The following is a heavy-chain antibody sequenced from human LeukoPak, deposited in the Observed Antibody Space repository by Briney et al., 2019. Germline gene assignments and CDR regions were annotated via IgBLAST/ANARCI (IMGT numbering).Heavy chain of an antibody. J-gene: IGHJ6*03. CDR1: GGSISSNGYY. CDR3: ARETSQKGAHYMDV. V-gene: IGHV4-61*08. CDR2: IYYSGST. Sequence: SETLSLTCTVSGGSISSNGYYWAWFRQPPGKGLEWIGYIYYSGSTNYNPSLKSRVTISVDTSKNQFSLKLSSVTAADTAVYYCARETSQKGAHYMDVWGKGTTVTISS. D-gene: IGHD3-16*01.